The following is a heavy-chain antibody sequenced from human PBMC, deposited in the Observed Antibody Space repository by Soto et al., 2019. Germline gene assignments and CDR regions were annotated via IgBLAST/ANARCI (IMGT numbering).Heavy chain of an antibody. Sequence: GGSLRLSCVASGFTFSSYAMSWVRQAPGKGLEWVSAISDSGVSTYYADSVKGRFTISRDNSKNTLYLQINSLRAEDTAVYHCAGILTGRYDYWGQGTLVTAPQ. D-gene: IGHD3-9*01. CDR1: GFTFSSYA. J-gene: IGHJ4*02. CDR2: ISDSGVST. CDR3: AGILTGRYDY. V-gene: IGHV3-23*01.